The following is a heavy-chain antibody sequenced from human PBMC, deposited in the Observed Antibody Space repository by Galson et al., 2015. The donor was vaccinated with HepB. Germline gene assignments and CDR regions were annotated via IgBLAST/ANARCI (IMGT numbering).Heavy chain of an antibody. J-gene: IGHJ3*02. Sequence: SLRLSCAASGFTFSSSSMHWVRQAPGKGLECVSLISYDGSNKDYADSVKGRFTISRDNSKNTLYLQMNSLRAEDTAVYYWARGSSSNRYRHAFDSWARGTMAAISS. CDR2: ISYDGSNK. V-gene: IGHV3-30*03. D-gene: IGHD1-14*01. CDR1: GFTFSSSS. CDR3: ARGSSSNRYRHAFDS.